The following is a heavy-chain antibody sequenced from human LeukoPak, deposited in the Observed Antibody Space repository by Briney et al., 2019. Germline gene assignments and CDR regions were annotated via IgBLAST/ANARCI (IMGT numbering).Heavy chain of an antibody. Sequence: TGGSLRLSCAASRFTFSRYSMNWVRQAPGKGLEWVSYISSSSSTMYYADSVKGRFTISRDNSKNTLYLQMNSLRAEDTAVYYCAKDVLRANYYDSSPYYFDYWGQGTLVTVSS. V-gene: IGHV3-48*01. CDR2: ISSSSSTM. J-gene: IGHJ4*02. CDR3: AKDVLRANYYDSSPYYFDY. CDR1: RFTFSRYS. D-gene: IGHD3-22*01.